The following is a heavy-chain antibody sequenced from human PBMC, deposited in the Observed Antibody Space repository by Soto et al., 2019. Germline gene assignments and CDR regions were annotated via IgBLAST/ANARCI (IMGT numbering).Heavy chain of an antibody. V-gene: IGHV3-72*01. CDR1: GFTFSDHY. CDR3: VKTYYYDSSGYYYGGPDAFDI. Sequence: GGSLRLSCAASGFTFSDHYMDWVRQAPGKGLERVGRTRNKANSYTTEYAASVKGRFTISRDDSKNSLYLQMNSLKTEDTAVYYCVKTYYYDSSGYYYGGPDAFDIWGQGTMVTVSS. D-gene: IGHD3-22*01. J-gene: IGHJ3*02. CDR2: TRNKANSYTT.